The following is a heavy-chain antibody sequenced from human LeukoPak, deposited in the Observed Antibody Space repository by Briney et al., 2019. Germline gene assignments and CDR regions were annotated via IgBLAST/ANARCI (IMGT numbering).Heavy chain of an antibody. CDR2: IGTAGDT. CDR1: GFTFSDYD. J-gene: IGHJ4*02. CDR3: ARVAKERVGGVYYFDY. Sequence: GGSLRLSCAASGFTFSDYDMHWVRQATGKGLEWVSAIGTAGDTYYTGSVKGRFTISRENAKNPLYLQMNSLRAGDTAVYYCARVAKERVGGVYYFDYWGQGTLVTVPS. D-gene: IGHD1-1*01. V-gene: IGHV3-13*01.